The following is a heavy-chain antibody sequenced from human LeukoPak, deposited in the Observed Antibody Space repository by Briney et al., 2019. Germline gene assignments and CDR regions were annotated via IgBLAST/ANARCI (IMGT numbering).Heavy chain of an antibody. D-gene: IGHD6-13*01. V-gene: IGHV3-53*01. Sequence: GGSLRLSCAASGFTFNNYSMNWVRQAPGKGLEWVSAIYSGGSTYYADSVQGRFSISRDNSKNTLFLQMNSLRAEDTAVYYCASCSSSPATFDYWGQGTLVTVSS. J-gene: IGHJ4*02. CDR3: ASCSSSPATFDY. CDR1: GFTFNNYS. CDR2: IYSGGST.